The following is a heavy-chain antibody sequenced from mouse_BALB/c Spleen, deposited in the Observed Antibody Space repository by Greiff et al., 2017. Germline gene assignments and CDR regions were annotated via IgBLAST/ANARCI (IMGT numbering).Heavy chain of an antibody. CDR1: GFTFSNYW. V-gene: IGHV6-6*02. Sequence: DVKLQESGGGLVQPGGSMKLSCVASGFTFSNYWMNWVRQSPEKGLEWVAEIRLKSNNYATHYTESVKGRFTISRDDSKSSVYLQMNNLRAEDAGIDYCTLYYYGSSYAMDYWGQGTSVTVSA. J-gene: IGHJ4*01. D-gene: IGHD1-1*01. CDR2: IRLKSNNYAT. CDR3: TLYYYGSSYAMDY.